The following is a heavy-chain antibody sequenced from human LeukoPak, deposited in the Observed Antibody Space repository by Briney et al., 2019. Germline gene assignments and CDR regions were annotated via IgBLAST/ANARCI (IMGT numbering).Heavy chain of an antibody. CDR3: ARDALLDYYYYGMDV. CDR1: GFTFSSYA. Sequence: GGSLRLSCAASGFTFSSYAMHWVRQAPGKGLEWVAVISYDGSNKYYADSVKGRFTISRDNSKNTLYLQMNSLRAEDTAVYYCARDALLDYYYYGMDVWGQGTTVTVSS. J-gene: IGHJ6*02. D-gene: IGHD3-3*01. V-gene: IGHV3-30-3*01. CDR2: ISYDGSNK.